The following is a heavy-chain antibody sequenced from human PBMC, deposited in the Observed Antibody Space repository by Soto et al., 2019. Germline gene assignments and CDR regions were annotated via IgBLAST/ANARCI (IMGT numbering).Heavy chain of an antibody. CDR1: GGSISSSNW. CDR3: ARERYYGSGRALHYGMDV. J-gene: IGHJ6*02. V-gene: IGHV4-4*02. D-gene: IGHD3-10*01. CDR2: IYHSGST. Sequence: QVQLQESGPGLVKPSGTLSLTCAVSGGSISSSNWWSWVRQPPGKGLEWIGEIYHSGSTNYNPSLKSRVTISVAKSKNQFSLKRSSVTAADTAVDYCARERYYGSGRALHYGMDVWGQGTTVTVSS.